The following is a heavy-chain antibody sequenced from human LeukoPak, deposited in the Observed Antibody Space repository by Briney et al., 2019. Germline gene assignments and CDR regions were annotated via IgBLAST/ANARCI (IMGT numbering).Heavy chain of an antibody. CDR1: GFTFSSYW. CDR3: AREVRDFWSGYYFDY. J-gene: IGHJ4*02. CDR2: INSDGSST. D-gene: IGHD3-3*01. V-gene: IGHV3-74*01. Sequence: GGSLRLSCAASGFTFSSYWMHWVRQAPGKGPVWVSRINSDGSSTSYADSVKGRFTISRDNAKNTLYLQMNSLRAEDTAVYYCAREVRDFWSGYYFDYWGQGTLVTVSS.